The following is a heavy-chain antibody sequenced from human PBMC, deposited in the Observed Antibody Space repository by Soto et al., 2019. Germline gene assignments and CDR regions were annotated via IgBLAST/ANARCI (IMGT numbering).Heavy chain of an antibody. Sequence: GGSLRLSCAASGFTFSDQYMDWVRQAPGKGLEWVGRIKSKTDGGTTDYAAPVKGRFTISRDDSKNTLYLQMNSLKTEDTAVYYCTTGVIPAAAGSFDYWGQGTLVTVSS. D-gene: IGHD6-13*01. CDR2: IKSKTDGGTT. J-gene: IGHJ4*02. CDR3: TTGVIPAAAGSFDY. CDR1: GFTFSDQY. V-gene: IGHV3-15*01.